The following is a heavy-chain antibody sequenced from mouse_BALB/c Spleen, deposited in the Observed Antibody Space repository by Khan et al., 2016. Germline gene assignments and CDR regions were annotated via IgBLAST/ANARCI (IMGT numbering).Heavy chain of an antibody. Sequence: EVQRQESGPGLVKPSQSLSLTCTVTGYSITSDYTWNWIRQFPGNKLEWMGFISYSGSSSYNPSLKSRISITRDTSKNQFFLQLNSVTTEDTATYFCAVIHYYGYFDYWGQGTTLTVSS. J-gene: IGHJ2*01. CDR1: GYSITSDYT. V-gene: IGHV3-2*02. CDR3: AVIHYYGYFDY. CDR2: ISYSGSS. D-gene: IGHD1-2*01.